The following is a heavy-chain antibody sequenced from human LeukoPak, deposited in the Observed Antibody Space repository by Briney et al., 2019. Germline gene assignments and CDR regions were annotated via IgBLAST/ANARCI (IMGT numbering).Heavy chain of an antibody. CDR2: ISYTGTYI. V-gene: IGHV3-21*04. CDR1: GFAFSSYW. D-gene: IGHD1-26*01. J-gene: IGHJ4*02. Sequence: GGSLRLSCAASGFAFSSYWMSWVRQAPGKGLEWVSSISYTGTYIYYADSVKGRFTISRDNAQNSLYLQMNSLRAEDTAIYYCVRDRGTYRPIDYWGQGTLVTVSS. CDR3: VRDRGTYRPIDY.